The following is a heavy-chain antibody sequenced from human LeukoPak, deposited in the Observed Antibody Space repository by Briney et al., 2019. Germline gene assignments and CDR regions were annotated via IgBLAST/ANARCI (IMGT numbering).Heavy chain of an antibody. CDR2: IYYSGST. V-gene: IGHV4-39*07. J-gene: IGHJ4*02. D-gene: IGHD5-24*01. CDR1: GDSISSSSYY. Sequence: SETLSLTCTVSGDSISSSSYYWGWIRQPPGKGLEWIGSIYYSGSTYYNPSLKSRVTISVDTSKNQFSLKLSSVTAADTAVYYCAREGDGYNLGYFDHWGQGTLVTVSS. CDR3: AREGDGYNLGYFDH.